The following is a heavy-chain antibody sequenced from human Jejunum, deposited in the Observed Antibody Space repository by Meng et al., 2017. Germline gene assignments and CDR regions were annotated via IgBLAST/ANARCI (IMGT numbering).Heavy chain of an antibody. V-gene: IGHV3-7*01. CDR3: AKDPENGAFDV. J-gene: IGHJ3*01. Sequence: GESLKISCAASGFTFRNYWMSWVRQAPGKGLEWVANMNPGGCEIYYVDSVRGRFTISIDNSKNSLYLQVNSLRVEDSAVYYCAKDPENGAFDVWGQGTKVTVSS. D-gene: IGHD1-14*01. CDR1: GFTFRNYW. CDR2: MNPGGCEI.